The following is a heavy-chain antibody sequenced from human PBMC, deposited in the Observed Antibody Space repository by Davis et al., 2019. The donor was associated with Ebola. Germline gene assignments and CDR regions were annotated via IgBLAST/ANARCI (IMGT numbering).Heavy chain of an antibody. J-gene: IGHJ5*02. CDR1: GDSISSRSYY. Sequence: PSETLSLTCTVSGDSISSRSYYWGWIRQPPGKGLEWIGSIYYSGSTYYNSSLKSRVTISVDTSKDQFSLKLSSVTAADTAVYYCARLGLVVVTTTRGWWFDPWGQGTLVTVSS. V-gene: IGHV4-39*01. CDR3: ARLGLVVVTTTRGWWFDP. CDR2: IYYSGST. D-gene: IGHD2-15*01.